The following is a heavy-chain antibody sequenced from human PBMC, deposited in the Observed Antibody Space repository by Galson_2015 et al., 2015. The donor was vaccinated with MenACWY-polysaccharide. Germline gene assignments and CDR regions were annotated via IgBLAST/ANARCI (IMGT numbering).Heavy chain of an antibody. CDR3: SGAYDITPF. J-gene: IGHJ4*02. Sequence: SLRLSCAASGFTFSGSLIHWVRQASGKGLEWVARIRSKADNYATAYAASVKGRFTISRDDSKNTAYLQMNSLKTEDTAIYYCSGAYDITPFWGQGTLVTVSS. D-gene: IGHD3-22*01. CDR1: GFTFSGSL. CDR2: IRSKADNYAT. V-gene: IGHV3-73*01.